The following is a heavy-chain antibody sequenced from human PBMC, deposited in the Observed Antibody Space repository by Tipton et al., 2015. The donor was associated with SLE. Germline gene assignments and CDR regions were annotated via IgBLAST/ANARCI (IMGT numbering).Heavy chain of an antibody. CDR3: ARGGRGSSCRYYYYYYYMDV. J-gene: IGHJ6*03. V-gene: IGHV4-34*01. D-gene: IGHD6-13*01. CDR2: INHSGST. CDR1: GGSFSGYY. Sequence: TLSLTCAVYGGSFSGYYWSWIRQPPGKGLEWIGEINHSGSTNYNPSLKSRVTISVDTSKNQFSLKLSSVTAADTAVYYCARGGRGSSCRYYYYYYYMDVWGKGTTVTVSS.